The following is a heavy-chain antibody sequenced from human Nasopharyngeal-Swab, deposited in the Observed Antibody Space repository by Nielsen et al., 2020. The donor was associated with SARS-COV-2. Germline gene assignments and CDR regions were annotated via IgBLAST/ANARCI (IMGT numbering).Heavy chain of an antibody. CDR3: ARGGDIVVVPAAISDYYYGMDV. J-gene: IGHJ6*02. V-gene: IGHV3-30*03. CDR2: ISYDGSNK. CDR1: GFTFSSYG. Sequence: LKISCAASGFTFSSYGMHWVRQAPGKGLEWVAVISYDGSNKYYADSVKGRFTISRDNSKNTLYLQMNSLRAEDTAVYYCARGGDIVVVPAAISDYYYGMDVWGQGTTVTVSS. D-gene: IGHD2-2*01.